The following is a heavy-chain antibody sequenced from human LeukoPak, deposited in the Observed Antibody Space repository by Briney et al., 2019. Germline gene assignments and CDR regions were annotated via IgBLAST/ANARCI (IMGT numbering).Heavy chain of an antibody. D-gene: IGHD5-12*01. CDR2: INPNSGGT. CDR1: GYTFTGYH. V-gene: IGHV1-2*02. J-gene: IGHJ4*02. CDR3: ARFQAGHRGYSGLRGFDY. Sequence: VASVKVSCKDSGYTFTGYHMHWVRQAPGQGLEWMGWINPNSGGTNYAQKFQGRVTMTRDTSISTAYMELSRLRSDDTAVYYCARFQAGHRGYSGLRGFDYWGQGTLVTVSS.